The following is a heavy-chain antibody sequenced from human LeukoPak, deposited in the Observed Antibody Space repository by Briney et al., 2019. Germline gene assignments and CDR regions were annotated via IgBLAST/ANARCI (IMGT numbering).Heavy chain of an antibody. CDR2: IKQDGSEE. V-gene: IGHV3-7*01. CDR3: AREDSSGFDAFDI. Sequence: GGSLRLSCAASGFTFSSYWMSWVRQAPGKGLEWVATIKQDGSEEYYADSVRGRFTISRDNAKNSLFLQMNSLRAEDTAVYYCAREDSSGFDAFDIWGQGTMVTVSS. D-gene: IGHD3-22*01. CDR1: GFTFSSYW. J-gene: IGHJ3*02.